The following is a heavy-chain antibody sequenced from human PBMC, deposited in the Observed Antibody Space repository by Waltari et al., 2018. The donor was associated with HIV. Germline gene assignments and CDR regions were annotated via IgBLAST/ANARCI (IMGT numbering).Heavy chain of an antibody. Sequence: QVQLVQSGAEVKKPGSSVKVSCKASGGTFSSYAISWVRQAPGQGLEWMGGSIPIFGTANDAQKFQGRVTITADESTSTAYMELSSLRSEDTAVYYCARRKVVATSGEFDYWGQGTLVTVSS. CDR1: GGTFSSYA. D-gene: IGHD5-12*01. J-gene: IGHJ4*02. CDR3: ARRKVVATSGEFDY. V-gene: IGHV1-69*12. CDR2: SIPIFGTA.